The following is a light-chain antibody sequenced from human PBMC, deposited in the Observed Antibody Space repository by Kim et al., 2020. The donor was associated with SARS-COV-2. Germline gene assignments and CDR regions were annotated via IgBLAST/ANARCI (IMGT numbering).Light chain of an antibody. CDR3: QQYYSTPLT. Sequence: DIVMTQSPDSLAVSLGERATINCKSSQSVLYSSNNKNYLAWYQQKPGQPPKLLIYWASTRESGVPDRFIGSGSGTDFTLTISSLQAEDVAVYYCQQYYSTPLTFGQGTKVDIK. V-gene: IGKV4-1*01. CDR2: WAS. CDR1: QSVLYSSNNKNY. J-gene: IGKJ1*01.